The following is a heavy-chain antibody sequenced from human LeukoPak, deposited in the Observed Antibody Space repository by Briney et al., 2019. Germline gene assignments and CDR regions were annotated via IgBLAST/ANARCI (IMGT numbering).Heavy chain of an antibody. V-gene: IGHV4-59*01. Sequence: PSETLSLTCTVSGGSISSYYWSWIRQPPGKGLEWIGYIYYSGSTNYNPSLKSRVTISVDTSKNQFSLKLSSVTAADTAVYYCARAYGSGSYADAFDIWGQGTMVTVSS. J-gene: IGHJ3*02. CDR3: ARAYGSGSYADAFDI. CDR1: GGSISSYY. D-gene: IGHD3-10*01. CDR2: IYYSGST.